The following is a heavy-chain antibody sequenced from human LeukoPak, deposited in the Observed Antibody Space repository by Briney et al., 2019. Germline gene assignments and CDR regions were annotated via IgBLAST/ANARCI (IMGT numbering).Heavy chain of an antibody. CDR2: IYHSGST. CDR1: GGSLRSTNYY. CDR3: ARGSFAASYGMDV. Sequence: SQTLSLTCTVSGGSLRSTNYYWSWIRQDPAKGLEWIGYIYHSGSTYYNPALKSRVTISLDTSKNQFSLRLNSVTAADTAVYYCARGSFAASYGMDVWGQGTTVTVSS. V-gene: IGHV4-31*03. J-gene: IGHJ6*02. D-gene: IGHD5-18*01.